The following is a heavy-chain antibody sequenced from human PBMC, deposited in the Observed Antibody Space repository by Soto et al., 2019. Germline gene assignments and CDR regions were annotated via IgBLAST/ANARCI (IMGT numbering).Heavy chain of an antibody. J-gene: IGHJ5*02. CDR1: GGSISSSSYY. D-gene: IGHD3-22*01. Sequence: SETLSLTCTVSGGSISSSSYYWGWIRQPPGKGLEWIGSIYYSGSTYYNPSLKSRVTISVDTSKNQFSLKLSSVTAADTAVYYCARLGTDYYDSSGYEGNWFDPWGQGTLVTVSS. V-gene: IGHV4-39*01. CDR2: IYYSGST. CDR3: ARLGTDYYDSSGYEGNWFDP.